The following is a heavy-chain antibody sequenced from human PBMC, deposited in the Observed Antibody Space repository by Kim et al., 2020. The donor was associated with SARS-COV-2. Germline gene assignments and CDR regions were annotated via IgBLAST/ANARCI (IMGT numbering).Heavy chain of an antibody. CDR3: ARGSREFTMIGSAFEV. Sequence: SETLSLTCTVSGGSISTYSWSWIRQPPGKGLEWIGYIYYSGITHYNPSLKSRVTVSVDTSKNQFSLRLSSVTAADTAVYYCARGSREFTMIGSAFEVWGQVTLGTVSS. J-gene: IGHJ3*01. CDR1: GGSISTYS. D-gene: IGHD3-22*01. V-gene: IGHV4-59*12. CDR2: IYYSGIT.